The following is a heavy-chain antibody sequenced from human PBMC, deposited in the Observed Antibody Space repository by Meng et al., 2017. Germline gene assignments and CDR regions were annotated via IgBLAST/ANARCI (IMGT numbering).Heavy chain of an antibody. D-gene: IGHD7-27*01. Sequence: QVQLVQSGAEVKNAGSTVQVSCNAYEGTFSCYAISWVRQAHGQGLEWMGGIIPIFGTANYAQKCQGRVTITADESTSTAYMELSSLRSEDTAVYYCAINDGTGDRTGGDYWGQGTLVTVSS. CDR3: AINDGTGDRTGGDY. V-gene: IGHV1-69*01. CDR1: EGTFSCYA. CDR2: IIPIFGTA. J-gene: IGHJ4*02.